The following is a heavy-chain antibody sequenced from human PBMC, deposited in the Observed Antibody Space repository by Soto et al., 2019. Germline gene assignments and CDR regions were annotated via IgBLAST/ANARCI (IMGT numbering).Heavy chain of an antibody. D-gene: IGHD6-19*01. CDR2: IKSETDGGTI. Sequence: EVQLVESGGGLVKPGGSLRLSCAGSGFTFSNVWMNWVRQAPGKGLEWVGRIKSETDGGTIDYAAPVKGRFTITRDDSNNTQYLQMNSQKTADTATYYCTPLALKYNSDWYPLSDWGQGTRVTVSS. CDR3: TPLALKYNSDWYPLSD. CDR1: GFTFSNVW. J-gene: IGHJ4*02. V-gene: IGHV3-15*07.